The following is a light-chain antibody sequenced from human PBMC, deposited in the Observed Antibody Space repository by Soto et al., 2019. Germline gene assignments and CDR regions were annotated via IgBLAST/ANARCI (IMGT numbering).Light chain of an antibody. CDR3: QQFNNWPPIT. J-gene: IGKJ4*01. Sequence: EIVMTQSPATLSVSPGETVTLSCRASQSVNSNLAWYQQKPGQAPRLLIYHASTRATGIPARFSGSGSGTEFTLTISSLQSEDLAIFYCQQFNNWPPITFGGGTKVDI. CDR2: HAS. CDR1: QSVNSN. V-gene: IGKV3D-15*01.